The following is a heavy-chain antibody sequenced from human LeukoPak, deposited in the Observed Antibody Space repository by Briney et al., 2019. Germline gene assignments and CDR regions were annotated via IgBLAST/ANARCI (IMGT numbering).Heavy chain of an antibody. J-gene: IGHJ4*02. V-gene: IGHV4-4*09. CDR2: IYTSGST. CDR1: GGSISSYY. D-gene: IGHD3-22*01. Sequence: SETLSLTCTVSGGSISSYYYNWIRQPPGKGLEWIGYIYTSGSTNYSPSLKSRVTIVDTSKSQVSLRLRSVTAADTAMYYCASSYYYDSRGYATPTYYFEYWGQGTLVTVSS. CDR3: ASSYYYDSRGYATPTYYFEY.